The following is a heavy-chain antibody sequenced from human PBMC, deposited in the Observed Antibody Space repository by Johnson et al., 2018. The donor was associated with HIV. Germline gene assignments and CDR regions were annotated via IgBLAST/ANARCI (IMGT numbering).Heavy chain of an antibody. CDR1: GFTFSSYD. D-gene: IGHD6-6*01. Sequence: VQLVESGGGVVQPGGSLRLSCAASGFTFSSYDMHWVRQATGKGLEWVSAIGTAGDTYYPGSVKGRFTISRENAKNSLYLQMNSLRAGDTAVYYCAREGMYSSSVPAPGIWGQGTVVTVSS. CDR3: AREGMYSSSVPAPGI. J-gene: IGHJ3*02. V-gene: IGHV3-13*01. CDR2: IGTAGDT.